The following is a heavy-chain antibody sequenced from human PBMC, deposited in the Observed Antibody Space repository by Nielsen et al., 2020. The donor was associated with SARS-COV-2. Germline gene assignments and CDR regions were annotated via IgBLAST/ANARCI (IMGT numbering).Heavy chain of an antibody. J-gene: IGHJ6*02. D-gene: IGHD3-3*01. CDR2: IYYSGST. CDR1: GGSISSGGYY. V-gene: IGHV4-31*03. Sequence: SDTLSLTCTVSGGSISSGGYYWSWIRQHPGKGPEWIGYIYYSGSTYYNPSLKSRVTISVDTSKNQFSLKLSSVTAADTAVYYCARLPRDTIFGVVKYGMDVWGQGTTVTVSS. CDR3: ARLPRDTIFGVVKYGMDV.